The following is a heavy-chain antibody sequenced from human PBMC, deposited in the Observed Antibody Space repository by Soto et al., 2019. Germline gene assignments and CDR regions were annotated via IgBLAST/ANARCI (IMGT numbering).Heavy chain of an antibody. V-gene: IGHV3-23*01. CDR2: IGESGTPT. CDR3: ARYIPGVRYYGMDV. D-gene: IGHD2-2*01. Sequence: EVQLLESGGGLVQPGGSLRLSCAASGFTFSSYAMKWVRQAPGKGLEWVSLIGESGTPTYYADSVKGRFTSSRDNSVNTLFLEMYSLRAEDTAVYYCARYIPGVRYYGMDVWGQGTTVTVSS. CDR1: GFTFSSYA. J-gene: IGHJ6*02.